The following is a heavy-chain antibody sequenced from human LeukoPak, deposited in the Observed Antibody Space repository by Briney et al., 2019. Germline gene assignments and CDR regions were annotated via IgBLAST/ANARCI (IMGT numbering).Heavy chain of an antibody. CDR1: GGTFSSYA. Sequence: GASVKVSCKASGGTFSSYAISWVRQAPGQGLEWMGGIMPIFGTANYAQKFQGRVTITADKSTSTAYMELSSLRSEDMAVYYCARSRYDYVWGSYRLDAFDIWGQGTMVTVSS. CDR3: ARSRYDYVWGSYRLDAFDI. J-gene: IGHJ3*02. D-gene: IGHD3-16*02. CDR2: IMPIFGTA. V-gene: IGHV1-69*06.